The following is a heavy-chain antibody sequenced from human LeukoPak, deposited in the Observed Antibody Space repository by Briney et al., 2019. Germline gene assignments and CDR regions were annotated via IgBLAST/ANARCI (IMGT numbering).Heavy chain of an antibody. D-gene: IGHD4-17*01. J-gene: IGHJ4*02. Sequence: PGGSLRLSCAASGFTFSSYDMHWVRQAPGKGLEWVSAISGSGGSTYYADSVKGRFTISRDNSKNTLYLQMNSLRAEDTAVYYCARAYGDYGSFGYWGQGTPVTVSS. CDR3: ARAYGDYGSFGY. CDR2: ISGSGGST. V-gene: IGHV3-23*01. CDR1: GFTFSSYD.